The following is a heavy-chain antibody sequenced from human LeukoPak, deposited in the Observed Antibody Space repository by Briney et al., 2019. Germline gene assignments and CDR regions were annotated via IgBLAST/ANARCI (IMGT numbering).Heavy chain of an antibody. V-gene: IGHV3-30*18. CDR3: AKLGGQWLADYYFDH. D-gene: IGHD6-19*01. CDR1: GFAFSGYD. J-gene: IGHJ4*02. CDR2: ISSDGGNE. Sequence: GGSLRLSCATSGFAFSGYDMNWVRQAPGKGLEWVALISSDGGNELYADSVKGRFTISRDNSKNRLFLQMNSLKAEDTAVYYCAKLGGQWLADYYFDHWGQGTLVTVSS.